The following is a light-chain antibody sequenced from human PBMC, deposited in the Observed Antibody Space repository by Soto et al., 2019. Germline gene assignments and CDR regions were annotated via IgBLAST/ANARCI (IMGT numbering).Light chain of an antibody. J-gene: IGKJ4*01. CDR1: QSVRNSY. CDR3: QQYGSVLA. Sequence: EVALTQSPGTLSLSPGERATVSCRATQSVRNSYLAWYQQKPGQAPRLLIHGASRRASGIPDRFSGSGSGTDFTLTISRLEPEDFAVYYCQQYGSVLAFGGGTKVEIK. CDR2: GAS. V-gene: IGKV3-20*01.